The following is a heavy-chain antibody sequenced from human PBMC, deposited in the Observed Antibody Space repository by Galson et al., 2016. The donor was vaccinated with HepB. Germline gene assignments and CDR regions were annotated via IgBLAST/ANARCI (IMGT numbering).Heavy chain of an antibody. J-gene: IGHJ3*02. CDR3: AREKLFYGGHSDVEGHAFDI. D-gene: IGHD4-23*01. CDR2: IIPLFGVA. V-gene: IGHV1-69*13. CDR1: GGTFINYA. Sequence: SVKVSCKAVGGTFINYAIGWVRQAPGQGLEWMGGIIPLFGVATYAPIFQGRVTITADESSTTAYMELRSLRYEDTAVYYCAREKLFYGGHSDVEGHAFDIWGQGTMVTVS.